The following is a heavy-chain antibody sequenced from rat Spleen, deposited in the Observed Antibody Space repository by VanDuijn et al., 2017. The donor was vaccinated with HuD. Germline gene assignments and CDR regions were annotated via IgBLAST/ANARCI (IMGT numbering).Heavy chain of an antibody. Sequence: EVQLQESGPGLVKPSQSLSLTCSVTGYSITSSYRWNWIRKFPGNKLEWMGYINSAGSTNYNPSLKSRISITRDTSKNQFFLQVNSVTTEDTATYYCARGGTTDYYYYVMDAWGQGASVTVSS. D-gene: IGHD1-6*01. J-gene: IGHJ4*01. CDR3: ARGGTTDYYYYVMDA. V-gene: IGHV3-3*01. CDR2: INSAGST. CDR1: GYSITSSYR.